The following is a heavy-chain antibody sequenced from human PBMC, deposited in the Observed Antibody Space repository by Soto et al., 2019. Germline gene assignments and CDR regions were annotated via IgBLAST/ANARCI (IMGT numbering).Heavy chain of an antibody. CDR3: ARLEQLAEGDY. CDR1: GHSFSRYW. J-gene: IGHJ4*02. Sequence: GECLRIKCRSSGHSFSRYWIGWVRRMPGQGLEWMGIIYPGDSDTRYSPSFQGQVTISADKSISTAYLQWSSLKASDTAMYDCARLEQLAEGDYWGKGSLVPVAS. D-gene: IGHD6-6*01. CDR2: IYPGDSDT. V-gene: IGHV5-51*01.